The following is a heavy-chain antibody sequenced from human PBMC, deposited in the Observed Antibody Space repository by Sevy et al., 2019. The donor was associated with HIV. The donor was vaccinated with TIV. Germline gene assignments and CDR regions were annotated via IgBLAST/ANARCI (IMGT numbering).Heavy chain of an antibody. CDR1: GFTVSSNY. D-gene: IGHD3-3*01. V-gene: IGHV3-53*01. CDR2: IYSGGST. CDR3: ARVPGNEFWSAEKSHYYYGMDV. Sequence: GGSLRVSCAASGFTVSSNYMSWVRQAPGKGLEWVSVIYSGGSTYYADSVKGRFTISRDNSKNTLYLQMNSLRAEDTAVYYCARVPGNEFWSAEKSHYYYGMDVWGQGTTVTVSS. J-gene: IGHJ6*02.